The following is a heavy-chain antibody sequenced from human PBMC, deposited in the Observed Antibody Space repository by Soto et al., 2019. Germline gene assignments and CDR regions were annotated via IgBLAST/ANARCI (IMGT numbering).Heavy chain of an antibody. V-gene: IGHV1-46*03. CDR3: ARMYAYARDYMDV. Sequence: GASVKVSWKASGDAFTSYYRHWVRQAPGQGLEWMGIINPSGGSTSYAQKFQGSVTMTRDTSTSTVYMELSSLRSEDTAVYYCARMYAYARDYMDVWGKGTTVTVSS. D-gene: IGHD2-8*01. CDR1: GDAFTSYY. CDR2: INPSGGST. J-gene: IGHJ6*03.